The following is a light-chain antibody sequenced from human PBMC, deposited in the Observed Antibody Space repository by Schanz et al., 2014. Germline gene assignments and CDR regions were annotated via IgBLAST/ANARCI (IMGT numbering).Light chain of an antibody. CDR2: GAS. V-gene: IGKV3-15*01. J-gene: IGKJ4*01. CDR3: QQYYSTPLT. CDR1: QSVSNN. Sequence: IVMTQSPGTLSVSPGETATLSCRASQSVSNNLAWYQQKPGQAPRLLIYGASSRPTDIPGRFSGSGSGTDFTLTISSLQSEDFAVYYCQQYYSTPLTFGGGTKVEIK.